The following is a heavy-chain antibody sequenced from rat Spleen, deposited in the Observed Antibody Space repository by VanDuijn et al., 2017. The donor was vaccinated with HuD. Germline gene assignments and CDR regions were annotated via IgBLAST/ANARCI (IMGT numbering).Heavy chain of an antibody. D-gene: IGHD1-12*01. CDR3: TRYYEGYVMDA. CDR2: ISWGGNST. J-gene: IGHJ4*01. Sequence: EVKLVESGGGLVQPGRSLKLSCAASGFTFDDYGMAWVRQATKNGLEWVASISWGGNSTYYLDNVKGRVTISRDNAKKALYLQMNNLRSEDTAIYYCTRYYEGYVMDAWGQGVSVTVSS. CDR1: GFTFDDYG. V-gene: IGHV5-36*01.